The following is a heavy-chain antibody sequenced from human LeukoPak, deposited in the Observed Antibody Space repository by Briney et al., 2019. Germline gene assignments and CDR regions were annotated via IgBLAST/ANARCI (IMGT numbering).Heavy chain of an antibody. CDR2: IIPIFGTA. J-gene: IGHJ4*02. CDR3: ARAFDILTEYYFDY. V-gene: IGHV1-69*13. CDR1: GYSSSNYG. Sequence: SVKVSCKASGYSSSNYGISWVRQAPGQGLEWMGGIIPIFGTANYAQKFQGRVTLTADESTSTAYMELSSLRSEDTAVYYCARAFDILTEYYFDYWGQGTLVTVSS. D-gene: IGHD3-9*01.